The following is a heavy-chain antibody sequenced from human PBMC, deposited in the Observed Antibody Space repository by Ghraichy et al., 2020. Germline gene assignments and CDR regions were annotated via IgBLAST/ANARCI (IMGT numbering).Heavy chain of an antibody. CDR3: ARGLDYYGSGTNTGGMSGY. Sequence: ASVKVSCKASGYTFTSYDINWVRQATGQGLEWMGWMNPNSGNTGYAQKFQGRVTMTRNTSISTAYMELSSLRSEDTAVYYCARGLDYYGSGTNTGGMSGYWGQGTLVTVSS. V-gene: IGHV1-8*01. CDR1: GYTFTSYD. D-gene: IGHD3-10*01. CDR2: MNPNSGNT. J-gene: IGHJ4*02.